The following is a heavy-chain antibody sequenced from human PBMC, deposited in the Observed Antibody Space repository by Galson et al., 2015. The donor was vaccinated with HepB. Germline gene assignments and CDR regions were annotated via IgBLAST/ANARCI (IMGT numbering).Heavy chain of an antibody. CDR1: GFTFSSYG. CDR2: ISYDGSNK. J-gene: IGHJ4*02. Sequence: SLRLSCAASGFTFSSYGMHWVRQAPGKGLEWVAVISYDGSNKHYADSVKGRFTISRDNSKNTLYLQMNSLRAEDTAVYYCAKPDYGDYDYWGQGTLVTVSS. CDR3: AKPDYGDYDY. D-gene: IGHD4-17*01. V-gene: IGHV3-30*18.